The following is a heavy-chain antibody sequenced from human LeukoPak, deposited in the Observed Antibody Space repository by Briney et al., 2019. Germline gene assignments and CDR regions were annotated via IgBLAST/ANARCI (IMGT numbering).Heavy chain of an antibody. V-gene: IGHV3-11*01. D-gene: IGHD1-26*01. Sequence: PGGSLRLSCAASGFTFSDYYMSWIRQAPGKGLEWVSYISSSGSTIYDADSVKGRFTISRDNAKNSLYLQMNSLRAEDTAVYYCAKNIVGATGRNYYYGMDVWGQGTTVTVSS. J-gene: IGHJ6*02. CDR2: ISSSGSTI. CDR3: AKNIVGATGRNYYYGMDV. CDR1: GFTFSDYY.